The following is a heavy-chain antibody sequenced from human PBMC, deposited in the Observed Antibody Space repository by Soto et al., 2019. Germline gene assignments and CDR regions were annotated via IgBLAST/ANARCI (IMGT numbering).Heavy chain of an antibody. CDR3: ARPLWRDDYNWGYFDL. V-gene: IGHV3-30-3*01. J-gene: IGHJ2*01. D-gene: IGHD4-4*01. CDR1: GFTFSSYA. Sequence: QVQLVESGGGVVQPGRSLRLSCAASGFTFSSYAMHWVRQAPGKGLEWVAVISYDGSNKYYTDSVKGRVTISRDNSKNTMYLLINSLRAEATAVYSCARPLWRDDYNWGYFDLWGRGTLVTVSS. CDR2: ISYDGSNK.